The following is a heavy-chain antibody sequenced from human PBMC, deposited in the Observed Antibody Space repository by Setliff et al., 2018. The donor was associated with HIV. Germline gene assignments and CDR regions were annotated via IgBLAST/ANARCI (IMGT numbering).Heavy chain of an antibody. CDR3: ARSHYGSGKSDFDY. V-gene: IGHV1-8*02. D-gene: IGHD3-10*01. CDR1: GGTFSSYA. J-gene: IGHJ4*02. CDR2: MNPNSGNT. Sequence: GASVKVSCKASGGTFSSYAISWVRQAPGQGLEWMGWMNPNSGNTGYAQKFQGRVTMTRNTSISTAYMELSSLRSEDTAVYYCARSHYGSGKSDFDYWGQGTLVTVSS.